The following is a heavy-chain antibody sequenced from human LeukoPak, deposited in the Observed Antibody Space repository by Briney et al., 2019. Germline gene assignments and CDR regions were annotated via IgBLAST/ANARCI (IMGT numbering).Heavy chain of an antibody. D-gene: IGHD3-10*01. Sequence: ASVKVSFKASGYTFTVYYMHWVRQAPGQGLEWMGWINPNSGGTNYAQKFQGRVTMTRDTSISTAYMELSRLRSDDTAVYYCARVQLCYYGSGSPCAFDIWGQGTMVTVSS. CDR1: GYTFTVYY. CDR3: ARVQLCYYGSGSPCAFDI. CDR2: INPNSGGT. V-gene: IGHV1-2*02. J-gene: IGHJ3*02.